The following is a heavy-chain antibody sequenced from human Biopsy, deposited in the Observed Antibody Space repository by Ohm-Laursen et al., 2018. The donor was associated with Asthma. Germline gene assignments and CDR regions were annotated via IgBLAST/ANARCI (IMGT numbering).Heavy chain of an antibody. CDR2: IYYTGTT. V-gene: IGHV4-59*01. CDR3: AGDFGGWYYFDN. Sequence: TLSLTCTVSGGSISGFYWSWIRQPPGKGLEWIGNIYYTGTTNYNPSLKRRVSISVDTSKNQFSLKLTSVTAADTAVYYCAGDFGGWYYFDNWGQGSLVTVSS. J-gene: IGHJ4*02. CDR1: GGSISGFY. D-gene: IGHD3-3*01.